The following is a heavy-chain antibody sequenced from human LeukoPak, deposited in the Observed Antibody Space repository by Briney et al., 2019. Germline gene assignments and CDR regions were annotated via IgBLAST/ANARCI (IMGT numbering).Heavy chain of an antibody. CDR3: ATGITMIADYYFDY. J-gene: IGHJ4*02. Sequence: ASVKVSCKVSGYTLTELSMHWLRQAPGKGLKWMGVFDPEDGETIYAQKFQGRVTMTEDTSTDTAYMELSSLRSEDTAVYYCATGITMIADYYFDYWGQGTLVTVSS. CDR1: GYTLTELS. CDR2: FDPEDGET. D-gene: IGHD3-22*01. V-gene: IGHV1-24*01.